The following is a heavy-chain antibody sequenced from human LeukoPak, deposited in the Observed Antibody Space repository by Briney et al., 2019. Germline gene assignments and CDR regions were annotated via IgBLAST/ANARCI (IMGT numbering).Heavy chain of an antibody. V-gene: IGHV4-30-2*01. J-gene: IGHJ4*02. CDR1: GGSISSGGYS. Sequence: SETLSLTCTVSGGSISSGGYSWSWIRQPPGKGLEWIGYIYHSGSTYYNPSLKSRVTISVDRSKNQFSLKLSSVTAADTAVYYCARAFYSGYDWPYFDYWGQGTLVTVSS. D-gene: IGHD5-12*01. CDR3: ARAFYSGYDWPYFDY. CDR2: IYHSGST.